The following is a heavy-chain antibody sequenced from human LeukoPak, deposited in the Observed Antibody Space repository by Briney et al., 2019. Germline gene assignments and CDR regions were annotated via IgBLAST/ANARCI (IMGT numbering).Heavy chain of an antibody. V-gene: IGHV3-30-3*01. CDR2: ISYDGSNK. CDR1: GFTFSSYA. D-gene: IGHD5-12*01. Sequence: PGGSLRLSCAASGFTFSSYAMHWVRQAPGKGLEWVAVISYDGSNKYYADSVKGRFTISRDNAKNSLYLQMNSLRAEDTAVYYCASGGGYDSFFDYWGQGTLLTVSS. J-gene: IGHJ4*02. CDR3: ASGGGYDSFFDY.